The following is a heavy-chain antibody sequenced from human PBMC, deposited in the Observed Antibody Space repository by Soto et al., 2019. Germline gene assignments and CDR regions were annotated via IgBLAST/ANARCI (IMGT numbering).Heavy chain of an antibody. CDR2: IIPIFGTA. Sequence: SVKVSCKASGGTFSSYAISWVRQAPGQGLEWMGGIIPIFGTANYAQKFQGRVTITADESTSTAYMELSSLRSEDTAVYYCARDNTRLLWFGELAWFDPWGQGTLVTVSS. D-gene: IGHD3-10*01. V-gene: IGHV1-69*13. CDR1: GGTFSSYA. J-gene: IGHJ5*02. CDR3: ARDNTRLLWFGELAWFDP.